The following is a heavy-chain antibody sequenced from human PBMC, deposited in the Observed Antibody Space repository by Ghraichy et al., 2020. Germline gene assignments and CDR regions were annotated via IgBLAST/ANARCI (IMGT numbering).Heavy chain of an antibody. V-gene: IGHV4-59*01. D-gene: IGHD3-9*01. CDR3: ARVILTGSFDH. CDR1: GGSISSYY. CDR2: IYYSGST. Sequence: SETLSLTCTVSGGSISSYYWSWIRQPPGKGLEWIGYIYYSGSTNYNPSLKSRVTISVDTSKNQFSLKLSSVTAADTAVYYCARVILTGSFDHWGQGTLVTVSS. J-gene: IGHJ4*02.